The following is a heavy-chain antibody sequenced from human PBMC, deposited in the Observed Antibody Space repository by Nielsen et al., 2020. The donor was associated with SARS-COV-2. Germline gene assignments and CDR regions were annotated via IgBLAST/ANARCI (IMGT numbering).Heavy chain of an antibody. CDR1: GFTFSNYG. Sequence: GGSLRLSCAASGFTFSNYGMHGVRQAPGKGLGGVGGMSYDGSHKYYADSVKGRFTISRDNSNNTLYLQMNNLRLDDLGVFYCAKDRGYCSGGSCLSPDYWGQGTLVTVFS. D-gene: IGHD2-15*01. J-gene: IGHJ4*02. V-gene: IGHV3-30*19. CDR2: MSYDGSHK. CDR3: AKDRGYCSGGSCLSPDY.